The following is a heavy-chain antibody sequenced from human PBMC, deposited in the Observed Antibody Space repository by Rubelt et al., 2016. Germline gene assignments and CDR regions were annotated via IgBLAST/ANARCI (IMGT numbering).Heavy chain of an antibody. J-gene: IGHJ4*02. CDR3: TRGDFWSADPRVDY. Sequence: RRSGRQAPGKGLEWVANIRQDGSEKYYLDSVKGRFTISRDNAKDSLYLQMNSLRVEDTGMYYCTRGDFWSADPRVDYWGQGTLVTVSS. D-gene: IGHD3-3*01. CDR2: IRQDGSEK. V-gene: IGHV3-7*02.